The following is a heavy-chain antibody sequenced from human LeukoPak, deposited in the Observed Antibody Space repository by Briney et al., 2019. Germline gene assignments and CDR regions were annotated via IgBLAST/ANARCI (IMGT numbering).Heavy chain of an antibody. CDR2: ISSSSSYI. D-gene: IGHD4-11*01. J-gene: IGHJ4*02. V-gene: IGHV3-21*01. Sequence: GGSLRLSCAASGFTFSSYRMNWVRQAPGEGLEWVSFISSSSSYIDYADSVKGRYTISRDNAKNSLYLQMNSLRAEDTAVYYCVRDSYSNYFDYWGQGTLVTVSS. CDR1: GFTFSSYR. CDR3: VRDSYSNYFDY.